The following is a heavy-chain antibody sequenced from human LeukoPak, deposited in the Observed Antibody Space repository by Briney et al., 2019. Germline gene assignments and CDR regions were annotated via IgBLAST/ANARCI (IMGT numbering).Heavy chain of an antibody. Sequence: GGSLRLSCAASGFTFSSYSMNWVRRAPGKGLEWVSSISSSSSYIYYADSVKGRFTISRDNAKNSLYLQMNSLRAEDTAVYYCASSVVPAAVLDYWGQGTLVTVPS. CDR3: ASSVVPAAVLDY. V-gene: IGHV3-21*01. CDR1: GFTFSSYS. D-gene: IGHD2-2*01. CDR2: ISSSSSYI. J-gene: IGHJ4*02.